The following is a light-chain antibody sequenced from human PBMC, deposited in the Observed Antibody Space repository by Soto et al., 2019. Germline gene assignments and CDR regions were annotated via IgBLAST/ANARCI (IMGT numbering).Light chain of an antibody. J-gene: IGLJ1*01. V-gene: IGLV2-11*01. Sequence: QSALTQPRSVSGAPGHSVTISCTGTSSDVGGYSYVSWYQQHPGKAPKLMISDVSKRPSGVPDRFSGSKFGNPASLTMSGLQAEDEADYYCCSYAGAFTYVFGSGTKLTVL. CDR3: CSYAGAFTYV. CDR2: DVS. CDR1: SSDVGGYSY.